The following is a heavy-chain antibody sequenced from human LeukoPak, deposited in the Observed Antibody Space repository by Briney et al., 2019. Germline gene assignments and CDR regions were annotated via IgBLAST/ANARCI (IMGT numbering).Heavy chain of an antibody. D-gene: IGHD3-10*01. CDR3: ARYYASGNFDY. V-gene: IGHV3-7*04. Sequence: PGGSLRLSCAASGFTFSNYWMSWVRQAPGKGLEWVANIKQDGREKYYVDSGKGRFTISRDNAMNSLYLQMNSLRVEDTAVYYCARYYASGNFDYWGQGTLVTVSS. CDR2: IKQDGREK. CDR1: GFTFSNYW. J-gene: IGHJ4*02.